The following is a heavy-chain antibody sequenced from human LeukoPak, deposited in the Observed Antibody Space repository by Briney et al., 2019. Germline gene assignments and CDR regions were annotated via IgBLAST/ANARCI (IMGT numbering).Heavy chain of an antibody. Sequence: SETLSLTCVVSGVSISGNRYYWGWIRQPPGRGLEWIGSIYYSASTYYNSSLESRVAISVDTSKNQFSLNLRSVTAADTAVYYCVGDRRDGYKYDYWGQGILVTVSS. CDR2: IYYSAST. J-gene: IGHJ4*02. D-gene: IGHD5-24*01. CDR3: VGDRRDGYKYDY. CDR1: GVSISGNRYY. V-gene: IGHV4-39*07.